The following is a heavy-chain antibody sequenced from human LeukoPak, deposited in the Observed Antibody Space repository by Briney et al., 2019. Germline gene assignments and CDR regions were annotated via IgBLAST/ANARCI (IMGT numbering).Heavy chain of an antibody. Sequence: PSETLSLTCDVSGGSITPYYWNWIRQTPGKGLEWIGFIQGGGSAYCNPSLKSRLSILVDMSKNQVSLRLNSVTAADTAVYYCARQQWDSNSGDDYWGQGTLVTVSS. CDR2: IQGGGSA. J-gene: IGHJ4*02. CDR3: ARQQWDSNSGDDY. CDR1: GGSITPYY. D-gene: IGHD6-6*01. V-gene: IGHV4-59*08.